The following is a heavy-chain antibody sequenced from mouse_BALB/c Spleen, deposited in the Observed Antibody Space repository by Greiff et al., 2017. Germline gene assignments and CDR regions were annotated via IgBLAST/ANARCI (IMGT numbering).Heavy chain of an antibody. D-gene: IGHD5-5*01. CDR3: ARGDYQGFDY. CDR2: ISSGGST. J-gene: IGHJ2*01. V-gene: IGHV5-6-5*01. Sequence: EVKLVESGGGLVKPGGSLKLSCAASGFTFSSYAMSWVRQTPEKRLEWVASISSGGSTYYPDSVKGRFTISRDNARNILYLQMSSLRSEDTAMYYCARGDYQGFDYWGQGTTLTVSS. CDR1: GFTFSSYA.